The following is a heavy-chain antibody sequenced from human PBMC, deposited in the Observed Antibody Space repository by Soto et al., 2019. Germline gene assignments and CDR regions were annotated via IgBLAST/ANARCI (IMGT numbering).Heavy chain of an antibody. Sequence: PGGSLRLSCAASGFTFSSYAMSWVRQATGKGLEWVSAISGSGGSTYYADSVKGRFTISRDNSKNTLYLQMNSLRAEDTAVYYCAKTSFTVTKSTLFDYWGQGTLFTVSS. D-gene: IGHD4-17*01. CDR2: ISGSGGST. V-gene: IGHV3-23*01. CDR3: AKTSFTVTKSTLFDY. J-gene: IGHJ4*02. CDR1: GFTFSSYA.